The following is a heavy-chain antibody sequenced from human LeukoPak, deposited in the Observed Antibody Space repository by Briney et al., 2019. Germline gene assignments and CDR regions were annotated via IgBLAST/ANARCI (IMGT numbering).Heavy chain of an antibody. CDR1: GGTCSSYA. D-gene: IGHD2-2*01. V-gene: IGHV1-69*13. J-gene: IGHJ4*02. CDR2: IIHIFGTA. CDR3: AREIPLLGYCSSTSCYSYYFDY. Sequence: SVKVSCKASGGTCSSYAISWVRQAPGQGLEWMGGIIHIFGTANYAQKFQGRDTITADESTSTAYMELSSLRSEDTAVYYCAREIPLLGYCSSTSCYSYYFDYWGQGTLVTVSS.